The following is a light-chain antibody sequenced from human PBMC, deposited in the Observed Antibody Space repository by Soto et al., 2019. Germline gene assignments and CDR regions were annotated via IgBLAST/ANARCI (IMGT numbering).Light chain of an antibody. CDR1: SSDVGDYNY. Sequence: QSVLTQPPSASGTPGQSVTIPCTGTSSDVGDYNYVPWYQQHPGKAPKLMIHEVSRRPSGVPDRFSGSKSGNTASLTVSGLQAEDEADYYCSSNAGSNNLVFGGGTK. V-gene: IGLV2-8*01. CDR2: EVS. CDR3: SSNAGSNNLV. J-gene: IGLJ2*01.